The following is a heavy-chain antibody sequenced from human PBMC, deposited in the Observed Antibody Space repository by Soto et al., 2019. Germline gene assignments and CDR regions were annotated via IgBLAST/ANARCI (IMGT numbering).Heavy chain of an antibody. D-gene: IGHD3-10*01. V-gene: IGHV3-48*03. J-gene: IGHJ5*01. CDR1: GFNFRMYE. Sequence: GGSLRLSCQASGFNFRMYEMHWVRKAPGKGLEWVSYISSSGLITYYADFAEGRFTISRDNAEDSLYLHLNSLRVGDTAVYYCARYGTRGDWWGLGTQVTVS. CDR2: ISSSGLIT. CDR3: ARYGTRGDW.